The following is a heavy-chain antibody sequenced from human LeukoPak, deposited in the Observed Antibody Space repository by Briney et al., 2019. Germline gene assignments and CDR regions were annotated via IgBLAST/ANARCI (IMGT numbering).Heavy chain of an antibody. D-gene: IGHD6-19*01. CDR1: GFTLSDYG. CDR2: IRYDGSNS. CDR3: SKELSS. Sequence: GGSLRLSCAASGFTLSDYGMHWVRQAPGKGLEWVAFIRYDGSNSYYGDSVKGRFTISRDNSKNTLYLQMNSLRAEDTAVYFCSKELSSGGQGTLVTISS. J-gene: IGHJ4*02. V-gene: IGHV3-30*02.